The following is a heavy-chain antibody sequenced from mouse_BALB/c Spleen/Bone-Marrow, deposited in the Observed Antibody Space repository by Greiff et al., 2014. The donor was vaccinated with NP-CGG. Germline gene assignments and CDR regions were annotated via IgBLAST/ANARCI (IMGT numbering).Heavy chain of an antibody. J-gene: IGHJ3*01. CDR1: GFTFSSYG. D-gene: IGHD1-1*02. Sequence: EVQLVESGGDLVKPGGSLKLSCAASGFTFSSYGMSWVRQTPDKRLEWVATISSGGSYTYYPDSVKGRFTISRDNAKNTLYLQMSSLKSEDTAMDYCARHEGGELWSLTYWGQGTLVTVSA. CDR3: ARHEGGELWSLTY. V-gene: IGHV5-6*01. CDR2: ISSGGSYT.